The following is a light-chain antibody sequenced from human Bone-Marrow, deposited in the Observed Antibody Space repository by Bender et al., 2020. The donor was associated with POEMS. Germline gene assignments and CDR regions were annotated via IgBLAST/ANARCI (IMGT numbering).Light chain of an antibody. CDR2: DVS. Sequence: QSALTQPRSVSGSPGQSVTISCTGSNNDVGGYNYVSWYQQHPGKAPKLILYDVSERPSGVSNRFSGSKSGNTASLTISGLQAADEADYYCCSYAGSNTYVFATGTEVTVL. CDR3: CSYAGSNTYV. V-gene: IGLV2-11*01. CDR1: NNDVGGYNY. J-gene: IGLJ1*01.